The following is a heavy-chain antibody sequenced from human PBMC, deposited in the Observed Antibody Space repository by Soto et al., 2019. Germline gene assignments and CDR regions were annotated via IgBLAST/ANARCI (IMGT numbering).Heavy chain of an antibody. Sequence: GGSLRLSCAASGFTFSMYWMHWVRQVPGKGPEWVSRINDDGSRTNYADSVKGRFTISRDNAKNTLYLQMNDLRAEDTAVYYCTRGPRSTSTGTGAFWRQGTLVTVSS. D-gene: IGHD1-1*01. J-gene: IGHJ4*02. CDR1: GFTFSMYW. CDR3: TRGPRSTSTGTGAF. V-gene: IGHV3-74*01. CDR2: INDDGSRT.